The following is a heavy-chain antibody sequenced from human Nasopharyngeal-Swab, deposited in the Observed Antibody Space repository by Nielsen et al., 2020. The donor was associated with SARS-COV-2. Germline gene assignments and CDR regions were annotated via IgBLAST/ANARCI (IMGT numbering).Heavy chain of an antibody. Sequence: SVKVSCKASGCTFSSYAISWVRQAPGQGLEWMGVIIPIFGTANYAQKFQGRVTITADESTSTAYMELSSLRSEDTAVYYCASSSGGSSWSLPFDYWGQGTLVTVSS. D-gene: IGHD6-13*01. CDR1: GCTFSSYA. CDR2: IIPIFGTA. V-gene: IGHV1-69*13. J-gene: IGHJ4*02. CDR3: ASSSGGSSWSLPFDY.